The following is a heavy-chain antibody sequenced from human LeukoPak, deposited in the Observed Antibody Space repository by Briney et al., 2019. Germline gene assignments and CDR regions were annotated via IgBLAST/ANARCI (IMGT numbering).Heavy chain of an antibody. CDR1: GGSISSGGYY. V-gene: IGHV4-30-2*01. J-gene: IGHJ4*02. Sequence: SQTLSLTCTVSGGSISSGGYYWSWIRQPPGKGLEWIGYIYHSGSTYYNPSLKSRVTISVDRSKNQFSLKLSSVTAADTAVYYCARAGIVGAPSLDYWGQGTLVTVSS. D-gene: IGHD1-26*01. CDR3: ARAGIVGAPSLDY. CDR2: IYHSGST.